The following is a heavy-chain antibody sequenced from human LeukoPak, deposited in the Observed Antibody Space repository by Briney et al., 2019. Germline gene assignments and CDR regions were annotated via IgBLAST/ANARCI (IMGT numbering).Heavy chain of an antibody. Sequence: SETLSLTCTVSGGSISSYYWSWIRQPAGKGLEWIGRIYTSGSTNYNPSLKSRVTMSVDTSKNQFSLRLSSVNAADTAVYFCARQGTSGGLNWLDPWGQGTLVTVSS. D-gene: IGHD3-10*01. CDR1: GGSISSYY. CDR2: IYTSGST. J-gene: IGHJ5*02. V-gene: IGHV4-4*07. CDR3: ARQGTSGGLNWLDP.